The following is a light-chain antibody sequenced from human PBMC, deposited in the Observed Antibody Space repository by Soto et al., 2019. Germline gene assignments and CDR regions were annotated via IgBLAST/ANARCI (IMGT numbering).Light chain of an antibody. CDR1: QTVSDN. Sequence: EIVLTQSPAILSASPGERATLSCRASQTVSDNLAWYQQKPGQSPRLLIYGASTRATDIPVRFSGSGSGTEFTLTISSVQPEDFATYFCQQSYMDPITFGQGTQLEI. J-gene: IGKJ5*01. CDR3: QQSYMDPIT. V-gene: IGKV3-15*01. CDR2: GAS.